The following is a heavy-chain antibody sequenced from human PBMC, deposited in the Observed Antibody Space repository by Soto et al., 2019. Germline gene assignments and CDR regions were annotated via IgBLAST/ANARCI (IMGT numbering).Heavy chain of an antibody. CDR3: AREDLSSGSAGTFFH. Sequence: QVHLVESGGDVVQPGRSLRLSCAASGFTFSDSVMHWVRQAPGKGLEWVALIAHDGGNKHYVDSVKDRFTISRENSKNTLDLQMNSLRPEDTAVYYCAREDLSSGSAGTFFHWGQGTLVIVSS. J-gene: IGHJ1*01. CDR1: GFTFSDSV. V-gene: IGHV3-30*03. D-gene: IGHD6-19*01. CDR2: IAHDGGNK.